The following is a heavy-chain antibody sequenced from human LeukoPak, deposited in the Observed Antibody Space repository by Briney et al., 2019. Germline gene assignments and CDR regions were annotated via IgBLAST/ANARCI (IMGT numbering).Heavy chain of an antibody. D-gene: IGHD3-9*01. Sequence: GGSLRLSCAASGFTFSSYEMNWVRQAPGKGLEWVSYISSSGSTIYYADSVKGRFTISRDNAKNSLYLQMNSLRAEDTAVYYCATPPSGEYYVILTGFWFAPWGRETLVTVSP. V-gene: IGHV3-48*03. CDR2: ISSSGSTI. CDR1: GFTFSSYE. J-gene: IGHJ5*02. CDR3: ATPPSGEYYVILTGFWFAP.